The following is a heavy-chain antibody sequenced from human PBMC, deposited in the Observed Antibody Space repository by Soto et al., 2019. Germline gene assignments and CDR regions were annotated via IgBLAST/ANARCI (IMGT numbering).Heavy chain of an antibody. D-gene: IGHD3-22*01. Sequence: SVKVSCKASGGTFSSYAISWVRQAPGQGLEWMGGIIPIFGTANYAQKFQGRVTITADKSTSTAYMELSSLRSEDTAVYYCARDHGSSGLLDYWGQGTLVTVSS. J-gene: IGHJ4*02. V-gene: IGHV1-69*06. CDR3: ARDHGSSGLLDY. CDR2: IIPIFGTA. CDR1: GGTFSSYA.